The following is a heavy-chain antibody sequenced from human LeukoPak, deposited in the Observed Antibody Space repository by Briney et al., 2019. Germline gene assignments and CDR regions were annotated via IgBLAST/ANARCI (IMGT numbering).Heavy chain of an antibody. V-gene: IGHV3-23*01. CDR3: AKLTTS. CDR1: GFTFTSYS. CDR2: ISGGGGST. J-gene: IGHJ4*02. D-gene: IGHD4-17*01. Sequence: GGSLRLSCAASGFTFTSYSMNWVRQAPGKGLEWVSTISGGGGSTYYADSVKGRFTISRDNSNNTLYPQMSSLRAEDTAVYYCAKLTTSWGPGTLVTVSS.